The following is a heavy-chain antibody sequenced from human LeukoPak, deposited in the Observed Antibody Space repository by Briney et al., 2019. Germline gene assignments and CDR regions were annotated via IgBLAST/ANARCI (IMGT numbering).Heavy chain of an antibody. CDR2: ISSSNSTI. V-gene: IGHV3-48*03. CDR1: DLTFSNYE. D-gene: IGHD3-3*01. Sequence: GGSLRLSCTSSDLTFSNYEMHWVRQAPGKGLDWVSYISSSNSTIYYADSVEGRFTISRDNAKNSLYLQMNSLRAEDTAIYYCARGRYDFWSGPRAYYFDYWGQGTLVTVSS. CDR3: ARGRYDFWSGPRAYYFDY. J-gene: IGHJ4*01.